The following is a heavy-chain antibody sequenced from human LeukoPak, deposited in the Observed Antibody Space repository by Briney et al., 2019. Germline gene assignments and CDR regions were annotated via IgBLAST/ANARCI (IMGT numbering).Heavy chain of an antibody. D-gene: IGHD3-22*01. J-gene: IGHJ4*02. V-gene: IGHV4-38-2*02. CDR3: ARDPRSSGYYPMGFD. CDR1: GYSISSGYY. CDR2: IYHSGST. Sequence: PSETLSLTCTVSGYSISSGYYWGWIRQPPGKGLEWIGSIYHSGSTYYNPSLKSRVTISVDTSKNQFSLKLSSVTAADTAVYYCARDPRSSGYYPMGFDWGQGTLVTVSS.